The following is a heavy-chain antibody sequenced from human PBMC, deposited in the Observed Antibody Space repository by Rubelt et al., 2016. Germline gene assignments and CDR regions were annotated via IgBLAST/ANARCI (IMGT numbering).Heavy chain of an antibody. Sequence: EVQLVESGGGLIQSGGSLRLSCAASGFTVSTNYMSWVRQAPGKGLEWVGFIRSKAYGGTTEFAASVKGRFSVSRDDSRGIAHLQMNSLNTEGTAGYDCTRGPAKLRTTNGDYWGQGSLVTVSS. J-gene: IGHJ4*02. CDR3: TRGPAKLRTTNGDY. V-gene: IGHV3-49*04. CDR1: GFTVSTNY. D-gene: IGHD1-1*01. CDR2: IRSKAYGGTT.